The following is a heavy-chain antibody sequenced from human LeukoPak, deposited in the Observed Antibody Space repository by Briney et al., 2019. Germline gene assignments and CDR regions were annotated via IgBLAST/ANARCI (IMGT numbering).Heavy chain of an antibody. Sequence: YXMXWXRQAPGKGLEWVAVIWYDGSNKYYADSVKGRFTISRDNSKNTLYLQMNSLRAEDTAVYYCARDLSDYGDYVGAFDIWGQGTMVTVSS. J-gene: IGHJ3*02. CDR1: YX. CDR2: IWYDGSNK. D-gene: IGHD4-17*01. V-gene: IGHV3-33*01. CDR3: ARDLSDYGDYVGAFDI.